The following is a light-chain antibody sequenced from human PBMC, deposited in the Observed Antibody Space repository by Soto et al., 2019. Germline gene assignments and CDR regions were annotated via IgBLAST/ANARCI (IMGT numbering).Light chain of an antibody. CDR3: SSYTSSSTFYV. CDR2: EVS. V-gene: IGLV2-14*01. J-gene: IGLJ1*01. CDR1: SSDVGVYNY. Sequence: SALTQPASVSGSPGQSITISCTGTSSDVGVYNYVSWYQQHPGKAPKLMIYEVSNRPSGVSNRFSGSKSGNTASLTISGLQAEDEADYYCSSYTSSSTFYVFGTGTKVTV.